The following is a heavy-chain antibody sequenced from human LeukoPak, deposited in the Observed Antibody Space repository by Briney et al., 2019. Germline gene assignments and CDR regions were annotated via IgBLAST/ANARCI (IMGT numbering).Heavy chain of an antibody. D-gene: IGHD5-18*01. CDR2: INAGNGNT. J-gene: IGHJ4*02. Sequence: GASVKVSCKASGYTFTSYAMHWVRQAPGQRLEWMGWINAGNGNTKYSQKFQGRVTITRDTSATTAYMELSSLRSEDTAVYYCAREPPGGYSYGNLDYWGQGTLVTVSS. CDR3: AREPPGGYSYGNLDY. V-gene: IGHV1-3*01. CDR1: GYTFTSYA.